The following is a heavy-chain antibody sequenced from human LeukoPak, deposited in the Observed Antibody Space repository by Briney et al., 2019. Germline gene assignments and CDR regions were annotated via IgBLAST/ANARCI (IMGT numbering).Heavy chain of an antibody. CDR1: GCTFSNYW. D-gene: IGHD3-22*01. CDR3: ARDIVEVYYDSSGYYPRVFDY. Sequence: GGSLRLSCAASGCTFSNYWIIWVRQAPGKGLEWVANIKQDGSETYCVDSVKGRFTISRDNAKNSLYLQMNSLRDEDTAGYYCARDIVEVYYDSSGYYPRVFDYWGQGTLVTVSS. V-gene: IGHV3-7*01. CDR2: IKQDGSET. J-gene: IGHJ4*02.